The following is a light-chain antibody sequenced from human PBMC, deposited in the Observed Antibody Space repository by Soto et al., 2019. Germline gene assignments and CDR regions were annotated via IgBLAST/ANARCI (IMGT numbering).Light chain of an antibody. CDR1: QSINSF. CDR3: PQYGGSPRT. CDR2: GAS. Sequence: EIVLTQSPGTLSLSPGEGATLSCRASQSINSFLAWYQQRRGQAPRLLIHGASNRATGIPDRFSGSGSGTDFTLTISRLEPEDFAVYYCPQYGGSPRTFGQGTKVDIK. V-gene: IGKV3-20*01. J-gene: IGKJ1*01.